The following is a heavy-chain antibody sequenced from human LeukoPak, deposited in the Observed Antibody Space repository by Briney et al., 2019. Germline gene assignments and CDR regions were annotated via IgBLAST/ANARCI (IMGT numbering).Heavy chain of an antibody. CDR1: GYTFTSYG. V-gene: IGHV1-18*01. CDR3: ARDYPLGAIAVVLGIDY. CDR2: ISAYNGNT. J-gene: IGHJ4*02. Sequence: ASVKVSCKASGYTFTSYGISWVRRAPGQGHEWMGWISAYNGNTNYAQKLQGRVTMTTDTSTSTAYMELRSLRSDDTAVYYCARDYPLGAIAVVLGIDYWGQGTQVTVSS. D-gene: IGHD6-19*01.